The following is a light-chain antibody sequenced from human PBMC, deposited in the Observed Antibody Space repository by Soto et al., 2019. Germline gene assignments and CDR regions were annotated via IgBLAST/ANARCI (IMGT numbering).Light chain of an antibody. V-gene: IGKV1-39*01. Sequence: DIQMTQSPSSLSASLGDRVTITCRASQTISTYVTWYQQKPGKAPKALISDASTLQSGVPSRFSGSGSGTDFTLIISSLQPEDVATYYCQQSFSSLLSFGGWTQVEIK. CDR2: DAS. J-gene: IGKJ4*01. CDR3: QQSFSSLLS. CDR1: QTISTY.